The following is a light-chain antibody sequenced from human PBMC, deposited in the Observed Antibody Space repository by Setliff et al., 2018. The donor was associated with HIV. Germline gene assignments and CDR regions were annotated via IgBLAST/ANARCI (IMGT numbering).Light chain of an antibody. CDR3: CSNTGSNTFV. Sequence: QSALTQPASVSGSPGQSITISCTGTSYDVGRYDLVSWYQQPPARVPKLIIYQATRRPSGVSNRFSGSKSGNVASLTISGLQAEDEADYYRCSNTGSNTFVVGTGTKGTVL. J-gene: IGLJ1*01. V-gene: IGLV2-23*01. CDR1: SYDVGRYDL. CDR2: QAT.